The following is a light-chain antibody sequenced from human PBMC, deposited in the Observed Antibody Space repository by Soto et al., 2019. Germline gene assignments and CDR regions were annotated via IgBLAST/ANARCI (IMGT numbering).Light chain of an antibody. CDR1: SSNIGAGYD. CDR3: QSYDSSLSGSGVV. V-gene: IGLV1-40*01. Sequence: QSVLTQPPSVSGAPGQRVTISCTRSSSNIGAGYDVHWYQQLPGTDPKLLIYGNSNRPSGVPDRFSGSKSGTSASLAITGLQAEDEADYYCQSYDSSLSGSGVVFGGGTKVTVL. J-gene: IGLJ2*01. CDR2: GNS.